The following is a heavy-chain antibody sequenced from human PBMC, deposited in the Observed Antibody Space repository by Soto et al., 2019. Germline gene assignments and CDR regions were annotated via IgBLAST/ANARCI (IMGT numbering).Heavy chain of an antibody. D-gene: IGHD3-22*01. CDR3: ASHYYDSSGYLSRSAFDI. J-gene: IGHJ3*02. CDR1: GGSISSYY. V-gene: IGHV4-59*01. Sequence: QVQLQESGPGLVKPSETLSLTCTVSGGSISSYYWSWIRQPPGKGLEWIGYSYYSGSTNYNPSLKRRVTISVDTSKNQFYLKLSSVSAADTAVYYCASHYYDSSGYLSRSAFDIWGQGTMVTVSS. CDR2: SYYSGST.